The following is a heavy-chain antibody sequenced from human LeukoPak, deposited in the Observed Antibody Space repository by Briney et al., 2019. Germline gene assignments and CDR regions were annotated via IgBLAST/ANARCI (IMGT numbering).Heavy chain of an antibody. J-gene: IGHJ4*02. Sequence: GGSLRLSCAASGFTFDDYGMSWVRQAPGKGLEWVSGINWNGGSTGYADSVKGRFTISRDNAKNSLYLQMNSLRAEDTALYYCARERAITVTTTTPLDYWGQGTLVTVSS. CDR2: INWNGGST. D-gene: IGHD4-17*01. CDR3: ARERAITVTTTTPLDY. V-gene: IGHV3-20*04. CDR1: GFTFDDYG.